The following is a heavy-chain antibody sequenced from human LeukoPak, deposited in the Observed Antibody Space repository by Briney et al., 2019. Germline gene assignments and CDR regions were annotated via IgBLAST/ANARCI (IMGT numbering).Heavy chain of an antibody. J-gene: IGHJ1*01. CDR2: IYHSGTT. D-gene: IGHD2-21*01. Sequence: PSETLSLTCTVSGCSITSYFWSWIRQPPGKGLEWIGYIYHSGTTNYNPSPKSRVTISVDTSKNQFSLKLTSVTAADTAVYYCAQKAPYSPAYSQDWGQGTLVTVSS. V-gene: IGHV4-59*01. CDR3: AQKAPYSPAYSQD. CDR1: GCSITSYF.